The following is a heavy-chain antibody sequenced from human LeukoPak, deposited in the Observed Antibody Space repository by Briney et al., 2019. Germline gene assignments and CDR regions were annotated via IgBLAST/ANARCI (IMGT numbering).Heavy chain of an antibody. V-gene: IGHV3-23*01. Sequence: PGGSLRLSCAASGLTFSSYAMSWGRQAPGKWLEWGSAISGSGGSTYYADSVKGRFTISRDNSKTTLYLQMNSLRAEDTAVYYCAKLPSLTGRPFDYWGQGTLVTVSS. CDR3: AKLPSLTGRPFDY. J-gene: IGHJ4*02. D-gene: IGHD3-9*01. CDR2: ISGSGGST. CDR1: GLTFSSYA.